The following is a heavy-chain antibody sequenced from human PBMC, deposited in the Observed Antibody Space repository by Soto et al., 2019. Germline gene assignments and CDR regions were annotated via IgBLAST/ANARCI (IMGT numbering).Heavy chain of an antibody. CDR2: INAGNGNT. D-gene: IGHD3-3*01. Sequence: ASVKVSFKASGYTFTSYAIHWVRQAPGQRLEWMGWINAGNGNTKYSQKFQGRVTITRDTSASTAYMELSSLRSEDTAVYYCARDRRIYYDFWSGYWARLEHWGQGTMVTVSS. CDR1: GYTFTSYA. CDR3: ARDRRIYYDFWSGYWARLEH. V-gene: IGHV1-3*01. J-gene: IGHJ5*02.